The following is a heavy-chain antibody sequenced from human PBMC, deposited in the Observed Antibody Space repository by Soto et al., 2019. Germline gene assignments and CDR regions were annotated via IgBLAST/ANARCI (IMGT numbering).Heavy chain of an antibody. CDR1: GFSVSTKY. V-gene: IGHV3-66*01. J-gene: IGHJ4*02. D-gene: IGHD2-15*01. Sequence: GGSLRLSCAASGFSVSTKYMSWVRQAPGKGLEWLSLIQSGGSTYYADSVKGRFTISRDNSENTLFLQMNSLRVEDTAVYYCAKDGAPRYCSRSSCHPAGAYWGQGNLVTVSS. CDR2: IQSGGST. CDR3: AKDGAPRYCSRSSCHPAGAY.